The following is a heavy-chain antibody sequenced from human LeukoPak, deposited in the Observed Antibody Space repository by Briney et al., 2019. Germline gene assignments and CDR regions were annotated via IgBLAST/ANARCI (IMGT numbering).Heavy chain of an antibody. CDR2: IYSGGST. Sequence: GGSLRLSCAAPGFTVSSNYMSWVCQAPGKGLEWVSVIYSGGSTYYADSVKGRFTISRDNSKNTLYLQMNGLRAEDTAVYYCARALEVQRGGYYDSSGYYMDAFDIWGQGTMVTVSS. CDR1: GFTVSSNY. J-gene: IGHJ3*02. CDR3: ARALEVQRGGYYDSSGYYMDAFDI. V-gene: IGHV3-53*01. D-gene: IGHD3-22*01.